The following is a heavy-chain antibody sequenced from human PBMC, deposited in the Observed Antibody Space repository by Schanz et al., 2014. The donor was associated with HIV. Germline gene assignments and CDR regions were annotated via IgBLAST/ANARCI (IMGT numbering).Heavy chain of an antibody. Sequence: VQLVESGGGVVQPGRSLRLSCAASGFTFSTNDMHWVRQAPGKGLEWVSSISESGSRSYYADSVNGRFTISRDNSKNTLYLQMTTLRTEDTAVYYCAKPEYDSRGNSQSHFDSWGQGTLVTVSS. CDR2: ISESGSRS. CDR1: GFTFSTND. D-gene: IGHD3-22*01. J-gene: IGHJ4*02. V-gene: IGHV3-23*04. CDR3: AKPEYDSRGNSQSHFDS.